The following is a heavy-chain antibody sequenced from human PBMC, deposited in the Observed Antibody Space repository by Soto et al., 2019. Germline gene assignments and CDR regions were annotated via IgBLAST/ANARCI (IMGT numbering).Heavy chain of an antibody. J-gene: IGHJ4*02. V-gene: IGHV3-21*01. CDR1: GFTFSSYS. CDR3: AREIGLYPNYDFWSGYSSGAFDY. D-gene: IGHD3-3*01. CDR2: ISSSSSYI. Sequence: GGSLRLSCAASGFTFSSYSMNWVRQAPGKGLEWVSSISSSSSYIYYADSVKGRFTISRDNARNSLYLQMNSLRAEDTAVYYCAREIGLYPNYDFWSGYSSGAFDYWGQGTLVTGSS.